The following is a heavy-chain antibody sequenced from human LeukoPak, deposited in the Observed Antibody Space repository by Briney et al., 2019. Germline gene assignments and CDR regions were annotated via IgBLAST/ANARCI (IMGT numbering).Heavy chain of an antibody. Sequence: GGSLRLSCETSGFTFSSYEMNWVRQAPGKGLEWVSFISNGGTTKHYAESVRGRFTISRDNARDSLFLQMNRLRAEDTAVYYCARDPGAGDYWGQGTLVTVSS. D-gene: IGHD3-10*01. J-gene: IGHJ4*02. V-gene: IGHV3-48*03. CDR3: ARDPGAGDY. CDR2: ISNGGTTK. CDR1: GFTFSSYE.